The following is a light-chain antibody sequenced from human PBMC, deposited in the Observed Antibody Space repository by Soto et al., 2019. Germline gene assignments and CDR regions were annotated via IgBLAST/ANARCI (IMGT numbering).Light chain of an antibody. Sequence: QSVLTQPASVSGSPGQSITISCTGTSTDVGGYNYVSWYQQQPGQAPKLIIYEVSNRPSGVSNRFSGSKSGNKASLTISGLQAEDEDDYYSSSYTSSSTLYVFGTGTKVTVL. V-gene: IGLV2-14*01. CDR1: STDVGGYNY. J-gene: IGLJ1*01. CDR2: EVS. CDR3: SSYTSSSTLYV.